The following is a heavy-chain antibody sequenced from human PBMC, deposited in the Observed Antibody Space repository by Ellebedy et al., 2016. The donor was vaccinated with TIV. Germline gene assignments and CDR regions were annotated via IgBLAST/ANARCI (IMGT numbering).Heavy chain of an antibody. CDR1: GYTFTSYT. CDR3: ARGKRFDGWSNY. J-gene: IGHJ4*02. Sequence: ASVKVSCKASGYTFTSYTMHWVRQAPGQRLEWMGRINAGNGDTKYSQKFQGRVTITRDTSATTAYMELSSLRSEDTAVFYCARGKRFDGWSNYWGQGTLVTVSS. CDR2: INAGNGDT. V-gene: IGHV1-3*01. D-gene: IGHD6-19*01.